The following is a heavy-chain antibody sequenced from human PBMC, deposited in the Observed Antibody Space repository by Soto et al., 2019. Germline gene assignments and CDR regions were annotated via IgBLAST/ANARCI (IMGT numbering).Heavy chain of an antibody. CDR2: IIPIFGTA. V-gene: IGHV1-69*13. D-gene: IGHD4-17*01. CDR3: ARELARDYGDSSDYYYYGMDV. J-gene: IGHJ6*02. Sequence: SVKVSCKASGGTFSSYAISWVRQAPGQGLEWMGGIIPIFGTANYAQKFQGRVTITADESTSTAYMELSSLRSEDTAVYYCARELARDYGDSSDYYYYGMDVWGQGTTVTVSS. CDR1: GGTFSSYA.